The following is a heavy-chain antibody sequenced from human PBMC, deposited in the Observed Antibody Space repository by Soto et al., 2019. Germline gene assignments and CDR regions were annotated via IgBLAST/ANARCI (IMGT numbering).Heavy chain of an antibody. V-gene: IGHV4-30-2*01. CDR1: GVSISSGGYS. J-gene: IGHJ4*02. Sequence: SETLSLTCAVSGVSISSGGYSWSWIRQPPGKGLEWIGYIYHSGSTYYNPSLKSRVTISVDRSKNQFSLKLSSVTAADTAVYYCARAQTSSYYFDYWGQGTLVTVSS. CDR2: IYHSGST. CDR3: ARAQTSSYYFDY. D-gene: IGHD6-6*01.